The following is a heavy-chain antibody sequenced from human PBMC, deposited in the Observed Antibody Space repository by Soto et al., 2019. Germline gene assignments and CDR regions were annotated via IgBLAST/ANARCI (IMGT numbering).Heavy chain of an antibody. J-gene: IGHJ6*02. CDR3: ARHLMDDFWICYYSSDHYYGMHF. CDR1: GYSFTSYW. V-gene: IGHV5-51*01. Sequence: GESLKISCKGSGYSFTSYWIGWVRQMPGKGLEWMGIIYPGDSDTRYSPSFQGQVTISADKSISTAYLQWSSLKASDTAMYYCARHLMDDFWICYYSSDHYYGMHFWGQWTTVTVSS. CDR2: IYPGDSDT. D-gene: IGHD3-3*01.